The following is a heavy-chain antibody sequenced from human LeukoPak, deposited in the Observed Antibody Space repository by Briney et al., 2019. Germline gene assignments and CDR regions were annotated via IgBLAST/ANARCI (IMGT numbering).Heavy chain of an antibody. CDR2: INQDGSEK. J-gene: IGHJ6*02. CDR1: GFTFSSSW. CDR3: TGHYGMNV. Sequence: GGSLRLSCAASGFTFSSSWMTCVRQAPGKGLEWVANINQDGSEKYYVDSVRGRFTISRDSARNSLYLQMHSLRAEDTAVFYCTGHYGMNVWGQGTTVTVSS. V-gene: IGHV3-7*01.